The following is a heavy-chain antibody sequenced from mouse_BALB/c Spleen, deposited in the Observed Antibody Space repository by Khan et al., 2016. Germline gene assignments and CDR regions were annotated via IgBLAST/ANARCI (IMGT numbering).Heavy chain of an antibody. D-gene: IGHD2-3*01. CDR3: ARRDDGGGAMDY. V-gene: IGHV2-6*02. CDR2: IWSDGST. J-gene: IGHJ4*01. CDR1: GFSLTSYG. Sequence: QVQLQQSGPGLVAPSQSLSITCTVTGFSLTSYGVHWVRQPPGQGLEWLVVIWSDGSTTYNSALKSRLSISKDNSKSQVFLKMNRLQTDDTAMYYCARRDDGGGAMDYWGQGTSVTVSS.